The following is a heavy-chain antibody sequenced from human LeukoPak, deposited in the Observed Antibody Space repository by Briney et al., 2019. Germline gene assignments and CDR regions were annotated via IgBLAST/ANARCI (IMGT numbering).Heavy chain of an antibody. D-gene: IGHD6-13*01. Sequence: WASVKVSCKASGGTFSSYAISWVRQAPGQGLEWMGVIIPIFGTANYAQKFQGRVTITADESTSTAYMELSSLRSDDTAVYYCARGVSSSWYGEAPDWGQGTLVTVSS. CDR3: ARGVSSSWYGEAPD. CDR1: GGTFSSYA. CDR2: IIPIFGTA. J-gene: IGHJ4*02. V-gene: IGHV1-69*13.